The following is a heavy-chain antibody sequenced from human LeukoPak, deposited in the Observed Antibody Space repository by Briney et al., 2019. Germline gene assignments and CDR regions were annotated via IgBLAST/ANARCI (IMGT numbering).Heavy chain of an antibody. CDR2: IYYSGST. CDR3: ARRRGIAVAGTRGATFDY. J-gene: IGHJ4*02. V-gene: IGHV4-39*01. D-gene: IGHD6-19*01. Sequence: SETLSLTCTVSGGSISRSSYYWGWIRQPPGKGLEWIGSIYYSGSTYYNPSLKSRVTISVDTSKNQFSLKLSSVTAADTAVYYCARRRGIAVAGTRGATFDYWGQGTLVTVSS. CDR1: GGSISRSSYY.